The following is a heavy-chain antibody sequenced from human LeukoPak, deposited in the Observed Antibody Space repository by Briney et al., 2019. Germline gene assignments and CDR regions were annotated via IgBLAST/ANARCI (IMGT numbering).Heavy chain of an antibody. CDR2: ISGSGGTT. CDR3: ARDVTAAGTLFDY. Sequence: PGGSLRLSCAASGFMFSNYAMSWVRQAPGKGLAWVSIISGSGGTTYYGDSVKGRFTISRDNSKNTLFLQMNSLRAEDTAVYYCARDVTAAGTLFDYWGQGTLVTVSS. J-gene: IGHJ4*02. V-gene: IGHV3-23*01. D-gene: IGHD6-13*01. CDR1: GFMFSNYA.